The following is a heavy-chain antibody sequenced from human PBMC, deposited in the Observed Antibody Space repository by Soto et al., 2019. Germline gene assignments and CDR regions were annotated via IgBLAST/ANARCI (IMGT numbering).Heavy chain of an antibody. CDR2: IKQDGSEK. Sequence: GGSLRLSCEPFGFTLSSYWMSWVRLAPGKGLEWVANIKQDGSEKYYVDSVKGRFTISRDNAKNSLYLQMNSLRVEDTAVYYCAREQTSRRGMDVWGQGTTVTVSS. D-gene: IGHD1-7*01. CDR3: AREQTSRRGMDV. V-gene: IGHV3-7*03. CDR1: GFTLSSYW. J-gene: IGHJ6*02.